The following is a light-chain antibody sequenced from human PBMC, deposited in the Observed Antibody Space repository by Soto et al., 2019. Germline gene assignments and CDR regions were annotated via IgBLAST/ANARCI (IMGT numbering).Light chain of an antibody. V-gene: IGKV1-5*03. CDR3: QQYNSYCT. CDR2: KAS. CDR1: QSISSW. J-gene: IGKJ2*02. Sequence: ASVGDRVTITCRASQSISSWLAWYQQKPGKAPKLLIYKASSLESGVPSRFSGSGSGTEFTLTISSLQPDDFATYYCQQYNSYCTFGQGTK.